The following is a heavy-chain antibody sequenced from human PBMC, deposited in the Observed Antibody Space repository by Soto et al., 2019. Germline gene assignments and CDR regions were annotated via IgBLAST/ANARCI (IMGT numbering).Heavy chain of an antibody. D-gene: IGHD6-19*01. Sequence: ASVKVSCKASGSTFTTYYMHWVRQAPGQGLEWMGWINPNSGGTNYAQKFQGRVTMTRDTSISTAYMELNRLRSDDTAVYYCARDQSPSSGWPGMDVWGQGTTVTVSS. CDR2: INPNSGGT. J-gene: IGHJ6*02. CDR1: GSTFTTYY. CDR3: ARDQSPSSGWPGMDV. V-gene: IGHV1-2*02.